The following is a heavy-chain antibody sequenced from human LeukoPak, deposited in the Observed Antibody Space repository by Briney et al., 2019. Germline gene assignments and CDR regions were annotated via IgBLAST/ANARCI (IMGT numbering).Heavy chain of an antibody. V-gene: IGHV1-69*04. J-gene: IGHJ3*02. D-gene: IGHD5-24*01. CDR1: GGTFSSYT. CDR2: IIPILGIA. CDR3: ARDSTNYPFDI. Sequence: SVKVSCKASGGTFSSYTISWVRQAPGQGLEWMGRIIPILGIANYAQKFQGRVTITADKSTSTAYMELSSLRSEDTAVYYCARDSTNYPFDIWGQGTMATVPS.